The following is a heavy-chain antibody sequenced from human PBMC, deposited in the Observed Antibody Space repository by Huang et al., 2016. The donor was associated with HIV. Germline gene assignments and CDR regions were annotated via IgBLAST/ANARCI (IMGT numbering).Heavy chain of an antibody. V-gene: IGHV4-39*01. CDR3: ARHREGPVAYYSGWGSHLNYMDV. CDR1: GGSIRSSDYH. J-gene: IGHJ6*03. Sequence: QLLLQESGPGLVKPSEALALTCAVSGGSIRSSDYHWGWIRQPPGKGLEWIGSIFYKGSTHYRPSLKSRVTIAVDTSKNLLFLNLTSMTAADTAVYYCARHREGPVAYYSGWGSHLNYMDVWGRGRTVVVSS. D-gene: IGHD3-10*01. CDR2: IFYKGST.